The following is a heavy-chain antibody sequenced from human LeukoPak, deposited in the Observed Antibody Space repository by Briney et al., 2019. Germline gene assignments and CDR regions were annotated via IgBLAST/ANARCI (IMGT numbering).Heavy chain of an antibody. J-gene: IGHJ4*02. D-gene: IGHD2-15*01. CDR3: ARGYCSGGTCYSTDY. CDR1: GFTFTSYS. Sequence: GGSLRLSCAASGFTFTSYSMNWVRQAPGKGLEWVSSISSSSSYIHYADSVKGRFTISRDNAKNSLYLQMSSLRAEDTAVYYCARGYCSGGTCYSTDYWGQGTLVTVSS. CDR2: ISSSSSYI. V-gene: IGHV3-21*01.